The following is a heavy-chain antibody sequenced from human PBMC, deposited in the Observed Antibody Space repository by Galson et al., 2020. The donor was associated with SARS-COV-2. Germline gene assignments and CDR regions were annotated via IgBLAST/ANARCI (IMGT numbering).Heavy chain of an antibody. CDR2: TYSSGRT. CDR1: GGSISSGGYY. J-gene: IGHJ4*02. Sequence: SETLSLPCTVSGGSISSGGYYWSWIRQHPGKGLEWTGYTYSSGRTYYNPSPTRPVTISVDTSKNQFSLKLSSVTAADTAVYYCARDRGYYGSGSYSIDYWGQGTLVTVSS. V-gene: IGHV4-31*01. CDR3: ARDRGYYGSGSYSIDY. D-gene: IGHD3-10*01.